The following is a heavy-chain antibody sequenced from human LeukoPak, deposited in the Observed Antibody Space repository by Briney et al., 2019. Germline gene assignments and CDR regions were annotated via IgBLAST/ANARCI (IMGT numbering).Heavy chain of an antibody. J-gene: IGHJ5*02. CDR1: GYSFTSYW. CDR2: IYPGDSDT. V-gene: IGHV5-51*01. D-gene: IGHD6-13*01. Sequence: GESLKISCKGSGYSFTSYWIGWVRQMPGKGLEWMGIIYPGDSDTRYSPSFQGQVTISADKSISTAYLQWSSLKASDTAMYYCARRGALGIAAAGDWFDPWGQGTLVTVSS. CDR3: ARRGALGIAAAGDWFDP.